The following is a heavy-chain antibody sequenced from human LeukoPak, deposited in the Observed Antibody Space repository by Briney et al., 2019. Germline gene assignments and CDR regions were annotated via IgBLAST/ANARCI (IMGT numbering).Heavy chain of an antibody. Sequence: GASVKVSCKASGYTFSGYYLHWVRQAPGQGLEWMGWINPNSGGTSYAQNFQGRVTMTRDTSISSAYMELSRLRSDDTAVYYWGIVFAGVILDHGGQGTLVTVSS. D-gene: IGHD4-23*01. CDR1: GYTFSGYY. CDR3: GIVFAGVILDH. V-gene: IGHV1-2*02. J-gene: IGHJ4*02. CDR2: INPNSGGT.